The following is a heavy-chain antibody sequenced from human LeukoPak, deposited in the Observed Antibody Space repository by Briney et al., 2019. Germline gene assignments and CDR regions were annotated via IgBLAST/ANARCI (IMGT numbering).Heavy chain of an antibody. D-gene: IGHD3-22*01. J-gene: IGHJ3*02. Sequence: GGSLRLAWAVSGFTFSSYGMHWVRQAPGKGLEWVAVISYDGSNKFYADSVKGRFTISRDNSNSTLCLQMNSLRAEDTAVYYCAKGRVDSSGYCYGAFDIWGQGTMGTVSS. V-gene: IGHV3-30*18. CDR1: GFTFSSYG. CDR3: AKGRVDSSGYCYGAFDI. CDR2: ISYDGSNK.